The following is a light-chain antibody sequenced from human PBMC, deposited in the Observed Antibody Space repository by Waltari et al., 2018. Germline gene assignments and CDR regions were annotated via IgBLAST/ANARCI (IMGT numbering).Light chain of an antibody. CDR3: QSYDSSLSGSRV. V-gene: IGLV1-40*01. J-gene: IGLJ2*01. CDR2: GTN. Sequence: QSVLTQPPSVSGAPGLRVTISCTGSSSNIRAGYDIHWYQQLPGTAPKLLIYGTNHRPSGVPDRFSGSKSGTSASLAIAGLQAEDEADYYCQSYDSSLSGSRVFGGGTKLTVL. CDR1: SSNIRAGYD.